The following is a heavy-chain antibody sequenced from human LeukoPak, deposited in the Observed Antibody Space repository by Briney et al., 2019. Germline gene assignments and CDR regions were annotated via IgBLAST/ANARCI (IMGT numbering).Heavy chain of an antibody. CDR1: GFTFSSYA. Sequence: PGGSLRLSCAASGFTFSSYAMSWVRQAPGKGLEWVSAVSGSGGSTYYADSVKGRFTISRDNSKNTLYLQMNSLRAEDTAVYYCAKGYTYYDFWSGLYGMDVWGQGTLVTVSS. J-gene: IGHJ6*02. CDR3: AKGYTYYDFWSGLYGMDV. CDR2: VSGSGGST. V-gene: IGHV3-23*01. D-gene: IGHD3-3*01.